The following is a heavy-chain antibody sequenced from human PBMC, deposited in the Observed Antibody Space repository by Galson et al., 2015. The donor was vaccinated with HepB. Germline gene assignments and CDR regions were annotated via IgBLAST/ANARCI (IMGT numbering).Heavy chain of an antibody. CDR3: ARGDVVVVVAATIDY. CDR1: GFTFSSYG. Sequence: SLRLSCAASGFTFSSYGMHWVRQAPGKGLEWVAVISYDGSNKYYADSVKGRFTISRDNSKNTLYLQMNSLRAEDTAVYYCARGDVVVVVAATIDYWGQGTLVTVSS. V-gene: IGHV3-30*03. D-gene: IGHD2-15*01. CDR2: ISYDGSNK. J-gene: IGHJ4*02.